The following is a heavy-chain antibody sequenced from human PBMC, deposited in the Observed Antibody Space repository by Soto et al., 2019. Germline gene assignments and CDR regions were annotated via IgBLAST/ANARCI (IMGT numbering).Heavy chain of an antibody. Sequence: SQTLSLTCAISGDSVSSNSAAWNWIRQSPSRGLEWLGRTYYRSKWYNDYAVSVKSRITINPDTSKNQFSLQLNSVTPEDTAVYYCARGGLSGWYGTEYYYYYYGMDVWGQGTTVTVSS. CDR2: TYYRSKWYN. V-gene: IGHV6-1*01. CDR1: GDSVSSNSAA. CDR3: ARGGLSGWYGTEYYYYYYGMDV. J-gene: IGHJ6*02. D-gene: IGHD6-19*01.